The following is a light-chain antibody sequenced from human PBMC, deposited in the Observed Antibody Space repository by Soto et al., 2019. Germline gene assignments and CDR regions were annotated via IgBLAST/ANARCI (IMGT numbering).Light chain of an antibody. Sequence: QSALTQPASVSGSPGQSITISCTGTSSDVGGYNYVSWYQQHPGKAPKLLIYDVTDRPSGVSNRFSGSKSGNTASLTISGLQADDEADYYCSSYTSSITLVFGGRTKLTVL. J-gene: IGLJ2*01. CDR2: DVT. V-gene: IGLV2-14*03. CDR1: SSDVGGYNY. CDR3: SSYTSSITLV.